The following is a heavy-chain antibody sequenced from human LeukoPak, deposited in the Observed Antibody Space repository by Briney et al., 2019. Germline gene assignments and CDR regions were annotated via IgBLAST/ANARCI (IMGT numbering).Heavy chain of an antibody. D-gene: IGHD4-11*01. J-gene: IGHJ6*03. Sequence: ASVKVSCKASGYTFTSYYMHWVRQAPGQGLEWMGIINPSGGSTSYAQKFQGRVTMTRDMSTSTVYMELSSLRSKDTAVYYCARGGVTTVTTIHHYYYYYMDVWGKGTTVTVSS. V-gene: IGHV1-46*01. CDR2: INPSGGST. CDR3: ARGGVTTVTTIHHYYYYYMDV. CDR1: GYTFTSYY.